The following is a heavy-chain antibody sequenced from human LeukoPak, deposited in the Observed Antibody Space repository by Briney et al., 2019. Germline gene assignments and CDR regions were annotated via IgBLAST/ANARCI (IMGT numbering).Heavy chain of an antibody. CDR2: IYYSGST. CDR1: GGSISSYY. J-gene: IGHJ3*02. Sequence: SEALSLTCTVSGGSISSYYWSWIRQPPGKGLEWIGYIYYSGSTNYNPSLKSRVTISVDTSKNQFSLRLSSVTAADTAVYYCASSSYGDAFDIWGQGTMVTVSS. D-gene: IGHD1-26*01. CDR3: ASSSYGDAFDI. V-gene: IGHV4-59*01.